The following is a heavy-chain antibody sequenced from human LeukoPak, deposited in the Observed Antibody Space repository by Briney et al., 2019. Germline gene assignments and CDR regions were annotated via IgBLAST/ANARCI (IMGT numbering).Heavy chain of an antibody. J-gene: IGHJ4*02. CDR3: ARDIAAAGTAY. CDR1: GGSFSGYY. Sequence: PSETLSLTCAVYGGSFSGYYWSWIRQPPGEGLEWIGEINHSGSTNYNPSLKSRVTISVDTSKNQFSLKLSSVTAADTAVYYCARDIAAAGTAYWGQGTLVTVSS. CDR2: INHSGST. V-gene: IGHV4-34*01. D-gene: IGHD6-13*01.